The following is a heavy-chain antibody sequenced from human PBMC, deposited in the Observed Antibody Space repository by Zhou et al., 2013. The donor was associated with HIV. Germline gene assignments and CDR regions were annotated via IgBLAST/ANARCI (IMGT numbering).Heavy chain of an antibody. CDR2: IYHSGST. Sequence: QVQLQESGPGLVKPSETLSLTCAVSGYSISSGYYWGWIRQPPGKGLEWIGSIYHSGSTYYNPSLKSRVTISVDTSKNQFSLRLSSVTAADTAVYYCARENRGLGSSPNRAPTFDYWGQGTLVTVSS. CDR3: ARENRGLGSSPNRAPTFDY. V-gene: IGHV4-38-2*02. D-gene: IGHD6-6*01. CDR1: GYSISSGYY. J-gene: IGHJ4*02.